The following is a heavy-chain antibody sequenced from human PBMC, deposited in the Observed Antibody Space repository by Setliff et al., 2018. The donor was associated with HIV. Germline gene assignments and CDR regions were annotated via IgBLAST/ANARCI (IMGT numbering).Heavy chain of an antibody. V-gene: IGHV1-69*13. CDR2: TIPMYGTA. CDR1: GGTFSNFA. CDR3: ARGGSGNDYPYYYQMDV. Sequence: SVKVSCKASGGTFSNFAVNWVRQAPGQGLEWMGGTIPMYGTANYAQEFKDRLTITADESTSTAYMELSSLGSEDTAVYYCARGGSGNDYPYYYQMDVWGKGTTVTVSS. D-gene: IGHD3-10*01. J-gene: IGHJ6*03.